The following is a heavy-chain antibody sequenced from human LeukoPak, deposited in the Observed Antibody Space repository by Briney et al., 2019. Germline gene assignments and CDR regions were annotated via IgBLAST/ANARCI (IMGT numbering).Heavy chain of an antibody. Sequence: PSETLSLTCTVSGGSISSGDYYWSWIRQPPGKGLERIGYIYYSGSTYYNPSLKSRVTISVDTPKNQFSLKLSSVTAADTAVYYCAQYYYDSSGHIAEDYWGQGTLVTVSS. D-gene: IGHD3-22*01. V-gene: IGHV4-30-4*01. CDR1: GGSISSGDYY. CDR3: AQYYYDSSGHIAEDY. J-gene: IGHJ4*02. CDR2: IYYSGST.